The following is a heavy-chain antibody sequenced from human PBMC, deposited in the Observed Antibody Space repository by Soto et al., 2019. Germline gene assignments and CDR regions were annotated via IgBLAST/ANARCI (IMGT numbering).Heavy chain of an antibody. V-gene: IGHV3-23*01. J-gene: IGHJ2*01. Sequence: GGSLRLSCTGSGFTFINFAMNWVRQAPGKGLEWVSTISGGGDAAFFADSVRGRFTISRDNSKDTVTLQMNSLGVDDTAVYYCAREVPGTTRRPDYRYFDLGGRGTRVSVSS. CDR1: GFTFINFA. CDR2: ISGGGDAA. CDR3: AREVPGTTRRPDYRYFDL. D-gene: IGHD4-17*01.